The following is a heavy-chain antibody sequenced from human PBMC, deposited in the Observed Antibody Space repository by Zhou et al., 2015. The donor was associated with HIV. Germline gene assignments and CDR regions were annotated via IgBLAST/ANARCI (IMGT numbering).Heavy chain of an antibody. V-gene: IGHV1-69*12. J-gene: IGHJ6*01. CDR1: GGTFSSYA. CDR3: ASRITVVSRYFSTLRLGSERVTRTGSNRSFPYYG. D-gene: IGHD3-16*01. Sequence: QVQLVQSGAEVKKPGSSVKVSCKASGGTFSSYAISWVRQAPGQGLEWMGGIIPIFGTANYAQKFQGRVTITADESTSTAYMELSSLRSEDTAVYYCASRITVVSRYFSTLRLGSERVTRTGSNRSFPYYG. CDR2: IIPIFGTA.